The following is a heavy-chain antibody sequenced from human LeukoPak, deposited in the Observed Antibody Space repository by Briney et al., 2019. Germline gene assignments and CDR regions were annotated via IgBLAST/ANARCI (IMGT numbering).Heavy chain of an antibody. Sequence: GGSLRLSCAASGFTFDDYAMHWVRQAPGKGLEWVSGISWNSGSIGYADSVKGRFTISRDNAKDSLYLQMNSLRAEDTALYYCAKGSAAGSPPRDYWGQGTLVTVSS. CDR3: AKGSAAGSPPRDY. D-gene: IGHD6-13*01. J-gene: IGHJ4*02. CDR2: ISWNSGSI. CDR1: GFTFDDYA. V-gene: IGHV3-9*01.